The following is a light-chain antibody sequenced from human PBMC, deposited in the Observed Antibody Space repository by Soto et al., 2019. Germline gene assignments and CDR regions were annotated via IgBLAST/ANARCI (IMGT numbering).Light chain of an antibody. CDR3: QQVHSFPLT. V-gene: IGKV1D-12*01. J-gene: IGKJ5*01. CDR1: QEISMW. Sequence: IQMTQSPSFLSASVGDTVTITCRASQEISMWLAWYQQKPGKAPKLLIYSASSLLRWVPSRFTGGGSGTTFTLPISGLQPEDFASYYCQQVHSFPLTFGQGTRLEIK. CDR2: SAS.